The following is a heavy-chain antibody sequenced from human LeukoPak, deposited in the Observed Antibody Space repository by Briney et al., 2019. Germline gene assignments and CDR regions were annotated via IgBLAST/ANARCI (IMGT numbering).Heavy chain of an antibody. CDR3: ARDSPYSDYLIGGAFNI. D-gene: IGHD4-11*01. CDR1: GFTVGSNY. CDR2: IYSDGTT. Sequence: PGGSLRLSCAASGFTVGSNYMSWVRQAPGEGLEWVSVIYSDGTTYYADSVKGRFTISRDISKNTLYLQMNSLGAEDTAVYYCARDSPYSDYLIGGAFNIWGQGTMVTVSS. V-gene: IGHV3-53*01. J-gene: IGHJ3*02.